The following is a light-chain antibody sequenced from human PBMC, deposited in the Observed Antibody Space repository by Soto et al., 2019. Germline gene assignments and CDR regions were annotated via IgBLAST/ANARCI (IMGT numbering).Light chain of an antibody. J-gene: IGLJ1*01. CDR3: AAWDDSLNGLCV. CDR2: SNN. V-gene: IGLV1-44*01. CDR1: SSNIGSNT. Sequence: QSVLTQPPSASGTPGQRVTISCSGSSSNIGSNTVNWYQQLPGTAPKLLTYSNNQRPSGGPDRFSGSKPRTSASLAISGLQSEDEADYYCAAWDDSLNGLCVFGTGTKVTVL.